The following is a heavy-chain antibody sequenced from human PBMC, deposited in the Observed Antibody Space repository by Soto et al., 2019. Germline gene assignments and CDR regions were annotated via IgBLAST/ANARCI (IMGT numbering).Heavy chain of an antibody. CDR1: GFTFHNYA. CDR3: AKDRFYGSGSYTVFDY. D-gene: IGHD3-10*01. V-gene: IGHV3-23*01. J-gene: IGHJ4*02. CDR2: ISGSGGST. Sequence: EVQLLESGGGLVQPGGSLRLSCAASGFTFHNYAMSWVRQAPGKGLEWVSAISGSGGSTYYAASVKGRFTISRDNSKNTLYLQMNSLRAEDTAVYYCAKDRFYGSGSYTVFDYWGQGTLVTVSS.